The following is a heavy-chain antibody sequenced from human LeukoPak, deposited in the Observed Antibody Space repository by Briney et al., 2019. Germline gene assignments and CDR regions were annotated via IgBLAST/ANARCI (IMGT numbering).Heavy chain of an antibody. CDR2: MKLDGSEE. V-gene: IGHV3-7*01. CDR3: ARWARYCSSGSCYSWFDP. Sequence: GGSLRLSCAASVFTFRSYWMSWVRQAPGKGLEWVANMKLDGSEEYYVDSVKGRFTISSDNAKNSLYLQMNSLRVDDTAVYYCARWARYCSSGSCYSWFDPWGQGTLVTVSS. CDR1: VFTFRSYW. D-gene: IGHD2-15*01. J-gene: IGHJ5*02.